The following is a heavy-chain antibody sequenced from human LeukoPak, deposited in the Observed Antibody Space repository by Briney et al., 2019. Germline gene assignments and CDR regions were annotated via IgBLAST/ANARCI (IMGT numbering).Heavy chain of an antibody. CDR1: GGSISGYY. CDR2: IYYSGSI. Sequence: SETLSLTCTVSGGSISGYYWSWIRQPPGKGLEWIGYIYYSGSIKYNPSLKSRVTMSVDTSKNQFSLKLSSVTAADTAVYYCARTFFTETWFDPWGQGTLVTVSS. J-gene: IGHJ5*02. CDR3: ARTFFTETWFDP. V-gene: IGHV4-59*01. D-gene: IGHD2/OR15-2a*01.